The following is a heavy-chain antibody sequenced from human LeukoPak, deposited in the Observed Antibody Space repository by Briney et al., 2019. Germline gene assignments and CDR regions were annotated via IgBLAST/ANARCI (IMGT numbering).Heavy chain of an antibody. V-gene: IGHV4-59*01. J-gene: IGHJ5*02. D-gene: IGHD6-6*01. Sequence: SETLSLTCTVSGGSISSYYWSWIRQPPGKGLEXXXXIYYSGSTNYNPXLKSRVTISVDTSKNQFSLKLSSVTAADTAVYYCARAVRSSSSAWFDPWGQGTLVTVSS. CDR3: ARAVRSSSSAWFDP. CDR2: IYYSGST. CDR1: GGSISSYY.